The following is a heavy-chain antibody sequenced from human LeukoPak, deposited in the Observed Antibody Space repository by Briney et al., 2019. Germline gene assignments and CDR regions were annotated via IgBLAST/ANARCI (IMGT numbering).Heavy chain of an antibody. Sequence: GRSPRLSCAGSGFTFSDYYMSWIRQDPGKGLDWVSYISSSGSTIYYADSVKGRFTISRDNAKNSLYLQMNSLRAEDTAVYYCASYGFGAAAGIFGYWGQGTLVTVSS. CDR3: ASYGFGAAAGIFGY. CDR1: GFTFSDYY. V-gene: IGHV3-11*04. D-gene: IGHD6-13*01. J-gene: IGHJ4*02. CDR2: ISSSGSTI.